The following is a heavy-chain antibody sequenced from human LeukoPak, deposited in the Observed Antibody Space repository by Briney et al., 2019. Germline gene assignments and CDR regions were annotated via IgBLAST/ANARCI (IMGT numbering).Heavy chain of an antibody. CDR1: GGSISSDSYY. Sequence: SETLSLTCTVSGGSISSDSYYWGWIRQPPGKGLEFIGTVYYSGSAYYNPSLKSRVTISVDTSKNQFSLKLSSVTAADTAVYCCASFYQAYYFDYWGQGTLVTVSS. D-gene: IGHD2-21*01. CDR3: ASFYQAYYFDY. J-gene: IGHJ4*02. V-gene: IGHV4-39*01. CDR2: VYYSGSA.